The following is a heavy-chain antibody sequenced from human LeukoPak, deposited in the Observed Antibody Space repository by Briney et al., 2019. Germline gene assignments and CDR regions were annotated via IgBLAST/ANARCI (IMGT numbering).Heavy chain of an antibody. Sequence: SETLALTCAVSGYSIRSGYYWGWIRQPPGKGLEGIGSIYHSGSTHYKPSLKSRVAISVDPSKNQFSLKMSSVTAADTAVYSCARHDCSSTSCDLVTGTTFNYCGQGTLVTVSS. D-gene: IGHD2-2*01. V-gene: IGHV4-38-2*01. CDR3: ARHDCSSTSCDLVTGTTFNY. CDR1: GYSIRSGYY. CDR2: IYHSGST. J-gene: IGHJ4*02.